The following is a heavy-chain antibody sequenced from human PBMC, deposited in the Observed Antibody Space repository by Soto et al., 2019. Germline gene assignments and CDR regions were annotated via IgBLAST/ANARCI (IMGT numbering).Heavy chain of an antibody. V-gene: IGHV1-69*13. CDR3: ARPTWGYCSGGSCCSGSYYYGMDV. Sequence: RASVKVSCKASGGTFSSYAISWVRQAPGQGLEWMGGIIPIFGTANYAQKFQGRVTITADESTSAAYMELSSLRSEDTAVYYCARPTWGYCSGGSCCSGSYYYGMDVWGQGTTVTVSS. J-gene: IGHJ6*02. CDR2: IIPIFGTA. D-gene: IGHD2-15*01. CDR1: GGTFSSYA.